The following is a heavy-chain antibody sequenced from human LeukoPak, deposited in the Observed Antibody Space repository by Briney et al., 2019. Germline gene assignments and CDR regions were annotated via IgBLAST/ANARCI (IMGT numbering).Heavy chain of an antibody. D-gene: IGHD2-8*01. Sequence: PGGALTLSCADSGFSFSSYGMPWIRQAPGKGLEWVAVISYDGSNKYYADSVKGRFTISRDNSKNTLYLQMNSLRAEDTAVYYCAYAGVYWGQGNLVTVSS. J-gene: IGHJ4*02. CDR2: ISYDGSNK. CDR3: AYAGVY. V-gene: IGHV3-30*03. CDR1: GFSFSSYG.